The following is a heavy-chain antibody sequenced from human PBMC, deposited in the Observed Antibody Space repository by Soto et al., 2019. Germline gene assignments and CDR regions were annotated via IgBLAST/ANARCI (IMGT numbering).Heavy chain of an antibody. D-gene: IGHD2-8*01. CDR2: IWYDGSNK. CDR3: ARTYCTNGVCYGAGDYYYYMDV. CDR1: GFTFSSYG. V-gene: IGHV3-33*01. J-gene: IGHJ6*03. Sequence: GGSLRLSCAASGFTFSSYGMHWVRQAPGKGLEWVAVIWYDGSNKYYADSVKGRFTISRDNSKNTLYLQMNSLRAEDTAVYYCARTYCTNGVCYGAGDYYYYMDVWGKGTTVTVSS.